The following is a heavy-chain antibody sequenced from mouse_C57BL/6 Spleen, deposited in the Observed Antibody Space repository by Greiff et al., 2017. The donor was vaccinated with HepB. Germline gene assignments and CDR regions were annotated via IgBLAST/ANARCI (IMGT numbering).Heavy chain of an antibody. D-gene: IGHD6-1*01. CDR3: ARDSEGFAY. J-gene: IGHJ3*01. CDR1: GFTFSDYG. V-gene: IGHV5-15*01. Sequence: EVKRVESGGGLVQPGGSLKLSCAASGFTFSDYGMAWVRQAPRKGPEWVAFISNLAYSIYYADTVTGRFTISRENAKNTLYLEMSSLRSEDTAMYYCARDSEGFAYWGQGTLVTVSA. CDR2: ISNLAYSI.